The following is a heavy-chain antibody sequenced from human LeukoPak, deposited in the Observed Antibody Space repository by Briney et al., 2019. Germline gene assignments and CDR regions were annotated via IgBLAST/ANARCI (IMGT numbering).Heavy chain of an antibody. V-gene: IGHV4-34*01. CDR2: FYYSGST. D-gene: IGHD1-26*01. CDR1: GGSFSGYY. CDR3: ARHGGSYYDY. J-gene: IGHJ4*02. Sequence: SETLSLTCAVYGGSFSGYYWSWIRQPPGKGLEWIGTFYYSGSTYYNPSLRSRVTISVDTSKNQFSLKLSSVTAADTAVYYCARHGGSYYDYWGQGTLVTVSS.